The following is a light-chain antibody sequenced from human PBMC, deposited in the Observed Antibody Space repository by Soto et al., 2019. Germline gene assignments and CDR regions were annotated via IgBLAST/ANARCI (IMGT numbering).Light chain of an antibody. V-gene: IGKV3-20*01. J-gene: IGKJ1*01. CDR1: QSISNSY. CDR3: QQYGSSGT. CDR2: VAS. Sequence: EIVLTQSPGTLSLSPGERATLSCRASQSISNSYLAWYQQKPGQAPRFLIYVASTRATGIPARLSGSGSGTDSTLSISRVEPEDFAVYYCQQYGSSGTFGQGTKVDIK.